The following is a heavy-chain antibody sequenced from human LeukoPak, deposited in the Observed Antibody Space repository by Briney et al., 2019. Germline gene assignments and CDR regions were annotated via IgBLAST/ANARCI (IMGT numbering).Heavy chain of an antibody. V-gene: IGHV1-18*01. Sequence: ASVKVSCKTSGYTFTTFDIIWERQAPGQGLEWMGWISAYNNKANYTQNLQGRVTMTTDTSSNTAYMELRSLRSDDTAVYYCARVSLGRPYTWFDPWGQGTLVTVSS. CDR2: ISAYNNKA. D-gene: IGHD3-3*02. CDR3: ARVSLGRPYTWFDP. J-gene: IGHJ5*02. CDR1: GYTFTTFD.